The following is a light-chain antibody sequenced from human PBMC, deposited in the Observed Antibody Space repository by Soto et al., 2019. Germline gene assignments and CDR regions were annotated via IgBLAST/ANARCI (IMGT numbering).Light chain of an antibody. CDR2: DVS. Sequence: LKHPASGSGVARGGLRIFRNGTSSDVAGYNYVSWYQQHPGKAPKLMIYDVSNRPSGVSNRFSGSKSGNTASLTISGLQAEDEADYYCSSYTSSGTLEVFGTGTKVTVL. J-gene: IGLJ1*01. CDR1: SSDVAGYNY. CDR3: SSYTSSGTLEV. V-gene: IGLV2-14*01.